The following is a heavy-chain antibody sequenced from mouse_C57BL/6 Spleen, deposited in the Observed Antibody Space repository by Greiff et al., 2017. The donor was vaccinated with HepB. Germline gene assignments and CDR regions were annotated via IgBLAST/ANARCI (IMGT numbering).Heavy chain of an antibody. J-gene: IGHJ4*01. Sequence: VQLQQSGGGLVKPGGSLKLSCAASGFTFSSYAMSWVRQTPEKRLEWVATISDGGSYTYYPDNVKGRFTISRDNAKNNLYLQMSHLKSEDTAMYYCARDWMDYWGQGTSVTVSS. CDR2: ISDGGSYT. CDR3: ARDWMDY. V-gene: IGHV5-4*01. CDR1: GFTFSSYA.